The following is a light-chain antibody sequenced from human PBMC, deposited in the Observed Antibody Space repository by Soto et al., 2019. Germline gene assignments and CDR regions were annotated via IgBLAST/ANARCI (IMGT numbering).Light chain of an antibody. CDR3: QQNYDVPYT. V-gene: IGKV1-39*01. CDR2: AAD. Sequence: HLTQAPSLLSASVGDRVTITCRASPSIGSYLNWYQHKSGEAPKLLIFAADTLKSGVPSRFGGSGFNKEFTLTVTSLQPEDFATYYCQQNYDVPYTFGLGTRVEIK. CDR1: PSIGSY. J-gene: IGKJ2*01.